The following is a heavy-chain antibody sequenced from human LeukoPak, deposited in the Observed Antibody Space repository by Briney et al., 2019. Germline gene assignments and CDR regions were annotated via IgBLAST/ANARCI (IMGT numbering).Heavy chain of an antibody. CDR1: GYTLTELS. CDR2: FDPEDGEA. Sequence: ASVKVSCKVSGYTLTELSMHWVRQAPGKGLEWMGGFDPEDGEAIYAQKFQGRVTMTEGTSTDTAYMELSSLRSEDTAVYYCATVFSSSWYFLDYWGQGTLVTVSS. V-gene: IGHV1-24*01. J-gene: IGHJ4*02. CDR3: ATVFSSSWYFLDY. D-gene: IGHD6-13*01.